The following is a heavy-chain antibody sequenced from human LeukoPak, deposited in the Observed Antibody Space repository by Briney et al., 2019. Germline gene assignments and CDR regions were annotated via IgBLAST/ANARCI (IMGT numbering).Heavy chain of an antibody. CDR1: GYTFTGYY. J-gene: IGHJ4*02. D-gene: IGHD1-26*01. V-gene: IGHV1-2*02. CDR3: ARGRSGIEWYYFDY. CDR2: INPNSGGT. Sequence: ASVKVSCKASGYTFTGYYMNWVRQAPGQGLEWMGWINPNSGGTNYAQKFQGRVTMTRDTSISTAYMELSRLRSDGTAVYYCARGRSGIEWYYFDYWGQGTLVTVSS.